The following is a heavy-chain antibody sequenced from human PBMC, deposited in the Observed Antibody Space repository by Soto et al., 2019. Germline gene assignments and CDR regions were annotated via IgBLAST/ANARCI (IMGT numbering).Heavy chain of an antibody. D-gene: IGHD2-15*01. Sequence: GASVKVSCKASGFTVTSSAVQWVRQARGQRLEWIGWIVVGSGNTNYAQKFQERVTITRDMSTSTAYMELSSLRSEDTAVYYCAADTCSGGSCYLDYWGQGTLVTVSS. V-gene: IGHV1-58*01. CDR1: GFTVTSSA. J-gene: IGHJ4*02. CDR3: AADTCSGGSCYLDY. CDR2: IVVGSGNT.